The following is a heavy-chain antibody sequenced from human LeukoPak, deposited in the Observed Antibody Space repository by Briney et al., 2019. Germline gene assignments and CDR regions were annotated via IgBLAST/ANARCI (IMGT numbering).Heavy chain of an antibody. Sequence: GGPLRLSCAASGFTFSNYGMNWVRQAPGKGLEWVSYISTSSSYTNRADSVKGRFTISRDNAKNSLYLQMNSLRAEDTAVYYCARDGERALDYWGQGTPVTVSS. CDR1: GFTFSNYG. J-gene: IGHJ4*02. CDR2: ISTSSSYT. D-gene: IGHD1-1*01. CDR3: ARDGERALDY. V-gene: IGHV3-21*05.